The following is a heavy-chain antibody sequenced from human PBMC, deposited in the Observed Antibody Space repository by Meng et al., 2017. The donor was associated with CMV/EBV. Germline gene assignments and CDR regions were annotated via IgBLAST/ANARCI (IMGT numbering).Heavy chain of an antibody. J-gene: IGHJ6*02. D-gene: IGHD2-2*01. Sequence: SVKVSCKASGGTFSSYAISWVRQAPGQGLEWMGGIIPILGIANYAQKFQGRVTITADKSTSTAYMELSSLRSEDTAVYYCARDLLGYCSSISCRHYYYYYGMDVWGQGTTVTVSS. CDR1: GGTFSSYA. V-gene: IGHV1-69*10. CDR2: IIPILGIA. CDR3: ARDLLGYCSSISCRHYYYYYGMDV.